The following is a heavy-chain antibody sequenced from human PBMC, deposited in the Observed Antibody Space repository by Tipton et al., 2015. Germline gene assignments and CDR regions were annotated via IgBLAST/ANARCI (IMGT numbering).Heavy chain of an antibody. Sequence: SLRLSCAASGFTFDDYAMHWVRQAPGKGLEWVSGISWNSDNIGYADSVKGRFSISRDNARNFVYLQMRSLRPEDTALYYCTKDATWGYSGSRIDSWGQGALVTVSS. V-gene: IGHV3-9*01. D-gene: IGHD1-26*01. J-gene: IGHJ4*02. CDR3: TKDATWGYSGSRIDS. CDR1: GFTFDDYA. CDR2: ISWNSDNI.